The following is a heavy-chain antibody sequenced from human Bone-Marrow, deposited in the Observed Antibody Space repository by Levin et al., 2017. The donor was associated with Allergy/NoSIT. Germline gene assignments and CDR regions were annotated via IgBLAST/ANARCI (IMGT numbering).Heavy chain of an antibody. CDR3: TTERVVAVAGPRFLWSNYYHGMDV. J-gene: IGHJ6*04. CDR1: GFTFSNAW. Sequence: GGFLRLSCAASGFTFSNAWMSWVRQAPGKGLEWVGRIKSKTDGGTTDYAAPVKGRFTISRDDSKNTLYLQMNSLKNEYTAVYYCTTERVVAVAGPRFLWSNYYHGMDVWGKGTTVTVSS. CDR2: IKSKTDGGTT. V-gene: IGHV3-15*01. D-gene: IGHD6-19*01.